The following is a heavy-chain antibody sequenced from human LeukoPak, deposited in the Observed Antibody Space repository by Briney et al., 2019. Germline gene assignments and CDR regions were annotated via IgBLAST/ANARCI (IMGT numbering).Heavy chain of an antibody. Sequence: GGSLRLSCAASGFTFSSYAMSWIRQAPGKGLEWVSAISGSGGSTYYTDSVKGRFTISRDNSKNTLYLQMTSLRAEDTAVYYCVKGTYYYDSSGNSHFDFWGQGTLVTVSS. CDR1: GFTFSSYA. CDR2: ISGSGGST. CDR3: VKGTYYYDSSGNSHFDF. J-gene: IGHJ4*02. V-gene: IGHV3-23*01. D-gene: IGHD3-22*01.